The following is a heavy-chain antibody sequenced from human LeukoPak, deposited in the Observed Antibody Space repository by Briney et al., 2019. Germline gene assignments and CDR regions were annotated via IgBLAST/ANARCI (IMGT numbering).Heavy chain of an antibody. CDR1: GVSISSYY. CDR3: ARTHYSSGWYSGLRNWFDP. Sequence: SETLSLTCTVSGVSISSYYWSWIRQPPGKGLEWIGYIYYSGSTNYNPSLKSRVTISVDTSKNQYSLKLSSVTAADTAVYYCARTHYSSGWYSGLRNWFDPWGQGTLVTVSS. D-gene: IGHD6-19*01. V-gene: IGHV4-59*01. CDR2: IYYSGST. J-gene: IGHJ5*02.